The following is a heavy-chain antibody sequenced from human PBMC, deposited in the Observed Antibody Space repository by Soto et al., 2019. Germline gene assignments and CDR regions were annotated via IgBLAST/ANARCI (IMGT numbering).Heavy chain of an antibody. CDR1: GGSISSSSYY. CDR2: IYYSGST. V-gene: IGHV4-39*01. D-gene: IGHD6-19*01. J-gene: IGHJ4*02. Sequence: SETLSLTCTVSGGSISSSSYYWGWIRQPPGKGLEWIGSIYYSGSTYHNPSLKSRVTISVDTSKNQFSLKLTSVTAADTAVYYCARLDSRGWHPFDYWGQGTLVTVSS. CDR3: ARLDSRGWHPFDY.